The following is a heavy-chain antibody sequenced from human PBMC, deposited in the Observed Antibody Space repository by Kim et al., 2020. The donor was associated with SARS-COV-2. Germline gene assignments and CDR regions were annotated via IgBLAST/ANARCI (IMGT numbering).Heavy chain of an antibody. CDR2: FDPEDGET. CDR1: GYTLTELS. CDR3: ATAVGATITRVAFDI. D-gene: IGHD1-26*01. V-gene: IGHV1-24*01. J-gene: IGHJ3*02. Sequence: ASVKVSCKVSGYTLTELSMHWVRQAPGKGLEWMGGFDPEDGETIYAQKFQGRVTMTEDTSTDTAYMELSSLSSEDTAVYYCATAVGATITRVAFDIWGQGTMVTVSS.